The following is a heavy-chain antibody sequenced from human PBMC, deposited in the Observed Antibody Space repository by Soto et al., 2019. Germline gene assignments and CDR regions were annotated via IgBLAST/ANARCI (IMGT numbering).Heavy chain of an antibody. J-gene: IGHJ4*02. Sequence: SETLSLTCTVSGGSISSSSYYWGWIRQPPGKGLEWIGSIYYSGSTHHNPSLKSRVTISVDTSKNQFSLKLSSVTAADTAVYYCARHRGYYDILTGYYTELNFDYWGQGTLVTVPQ. CDR3: ARHRGYYDILTGYYTELNFDY. D-gene: IGHD3-9*01. CDR1: GGSISSSSYY. CDR2: IYYSGST. V-gene: IGHV4-39*01.